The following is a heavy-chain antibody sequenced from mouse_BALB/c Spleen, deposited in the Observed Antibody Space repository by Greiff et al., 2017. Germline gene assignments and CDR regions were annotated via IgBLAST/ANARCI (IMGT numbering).Heavy chain of an antibody. V-gene: IGHV1-18*01. J-gene: IGHJ1*01. D-gene: IGHD2-10*01. CDR1: GYTFTDYN. Sequence: EVQLKESGPELVKPGASVKIPCKASGYTFTDYNMDWVKQSHGKSLEWIGDINPNNGGTIYNQKFKGKATLTVDKSSSTAYMELRSLTSEDTAVYYCARAYYGNYGYFDVWGAGTTVTVSS. CDR3: ARAYYGNYGYFDV. CDR2: INPNNGGT.